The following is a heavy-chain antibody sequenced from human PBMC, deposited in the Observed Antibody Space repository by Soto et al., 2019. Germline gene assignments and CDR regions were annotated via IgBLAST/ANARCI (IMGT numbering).Heavy chain of an antibody. D-gene: IGHD1-7*01. J-gene: IGHJ6*02. Sequence: PGRALRLSCAASGFSFGDYYMSWIRQAAGKGLEWLSYISSSGSIIYYADSVKGRFAISMDNAKNSLYLQMNSLRAEDTAVYYCARDGTTQTETKGMDVWGQGTTVTV. V-gene: IGHV3-11*01. CDR1: GFSFGDYY. CDR2: ISSSGSII. CDR3: ARDGTTQTETKGMDV.